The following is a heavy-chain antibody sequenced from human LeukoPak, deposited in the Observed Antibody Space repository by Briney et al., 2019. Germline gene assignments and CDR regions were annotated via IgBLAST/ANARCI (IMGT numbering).Heavy chain of an antibody. CDR3: AKSTSPSGYSSSYAYFDY. Sequence: QPGGSLRLSCAASGFTFSSYGMHWVRQAPGKGLEWVAFIRYDGSNKYYADSVKGRFTISRDNSKNTLYLQMNSLRAEDTAVYYCAKSTSPSGYSSSYAYFDYWGQGTLVTVSS. D-gene: IGHD6-13*01. V-gene: IGHV3-30*02. CDR1: GFTFSSYG. CDR2: IRYDGSNK. J-gene: IGHJ4*02.